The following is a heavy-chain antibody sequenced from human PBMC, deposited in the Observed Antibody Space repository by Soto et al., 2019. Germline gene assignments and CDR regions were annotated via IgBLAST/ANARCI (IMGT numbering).Heavy chain of an antibody. CDR2: TYPEDSQT. CDR1: GYSFTSYW. Sequence: EVQLVPSGAEVKKPGESLKISCKASGYSFTSYWIGWVRQISGKGLEWMGITYPEDSQTLYSSSFQGQVTISVDKSISTVYLQWSSLKASDTATYYCARRRYFDTLLDPWGQGTLVTVSS. CDR3: ARRRYFDTLLDP. J-gene: IGHJ5*02. V-gene: IGHV5-51*03. D-gene: IGHD3-9*01.